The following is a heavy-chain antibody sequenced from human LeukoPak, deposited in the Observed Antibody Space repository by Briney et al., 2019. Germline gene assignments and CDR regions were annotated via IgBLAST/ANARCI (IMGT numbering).Heavy chain of an antibody. CDR3: ARGPTYYDFWSGDAFDI. Sequence: GASVKVSCKASGYTFTSYGISWVRQAPGRGLEWMGWISAYNGNTNYAQKLQGRVTMTTDTSTSTAYMELRSLRSDDTAVYYCARGPTYYDFWSGDAFDIWGQGTMVTVSS. J-gene: IGHJ3*02. V-gene: IGHV1-18*01. D-gene: IGHD3-3*01. CDR1: GYTFTSYG. CDR2: ISAYNGNT.